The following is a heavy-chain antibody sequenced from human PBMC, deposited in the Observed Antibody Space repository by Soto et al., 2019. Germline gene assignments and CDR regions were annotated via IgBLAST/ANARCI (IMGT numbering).Heavy chain of an antibody. Sequence: QVQLVQSGAEVKKPGASVKISCKASGYTFTSYYMHWVRQAPGQGLEWMGIINPSGGSTNYAQKPQCRATMTRDTSTSTVYRELNSLRSEDTAVYYCARPPYPGCINAVCYPLDYWGQGTLVTVSS. CDR3: ARPPYPGCINAVCYPLDY. D-gene: IGHD2-8*01. CDR2: INPSGGST. CDR1: GYTFTSYY. J-gene: IGHJ4*02. V-gene: IGHV1-46*01.